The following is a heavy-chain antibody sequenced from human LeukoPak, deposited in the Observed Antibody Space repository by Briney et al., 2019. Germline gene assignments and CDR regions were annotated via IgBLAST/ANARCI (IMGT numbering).Heavy chain of an antibody. CDR3: TKNGGYSDAFEI. CDR2: FSGDGGRT. V-gene: IGHV3-43*02. J-gene: IGHJ3*02. CDR1: GLIDDYV. Sequence: GGSLSLSCAPSGLIDDYVMHWVRQAPGKGLEGVSRFSGDGGRTYYTDCVKGRFTISRDNSKHSLYLQMNSLRTENTALYYCTKNGGYSDAFEIWGQGTMVTVSS. D-gene: IGHD3-10*01.